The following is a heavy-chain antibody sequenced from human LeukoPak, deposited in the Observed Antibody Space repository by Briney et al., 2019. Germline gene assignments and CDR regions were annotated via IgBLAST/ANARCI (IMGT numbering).Heavy chain of an antibody. Sequence: PGGSLRLSCAASGFTFSSYSMNWVRQAPGKGLEWVSSISSSSSYIYYADSVKGRFTISRDNAKNSLYLQMNSLRAEDTAVYYCARVAHWVPAAGAFDYWGQGTLVTVSS. D-gene: IGHD2-2*01. CDR2: ISSSSSYI. CDR3: ARVAHWVPAAGAFDY. CDR1: GFTFSSYS. V-gene: IGHV3-21*01. J-gene: IGHJ4*02.